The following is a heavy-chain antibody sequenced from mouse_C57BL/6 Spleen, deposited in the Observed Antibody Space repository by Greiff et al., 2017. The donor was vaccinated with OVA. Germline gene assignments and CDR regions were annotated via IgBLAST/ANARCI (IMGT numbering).Heavy chain of an antibody. CDR3: ARLGYVNYYWYFDV. CDR2: IDPYDSET. J-gene: IGHJ1*03. Sequence: VQLQQPGAELVRPGSSVKLSCKASGYTFTSYWMHWVKQRPIQGLEWIGNIDPYDSETHYNQKFKDKATLTVDKSSSTAYMHLSSLTSDDSAVYYCARLGYVNYYWYFDVWGTGTTVTVSS. CDR1: GYTFTSYW. D-gene: IGHD2-10*02. V-gene: IGHV1-52*01.